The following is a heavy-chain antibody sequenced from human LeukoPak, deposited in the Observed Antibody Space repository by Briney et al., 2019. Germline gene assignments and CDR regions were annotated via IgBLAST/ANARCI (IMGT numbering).Heavy chain of an antibody. CDR1: GGSISSYY. V-gene: IGHV4-59*08. CDR3: ARHLVSPVFDP. J-gene: IGHJ5*02. CDR2: IYYSGST. D-gene: IGHD3-10*01. Sequence: SETLSLTCTVSGGSISSYYWSWIRQPPGKGLEWIGYIYYSGSTNYNPSLKSRVTISVDTSKNQFSLKLSSVTAADTAVYYCARHLVSPVFDPWGQGTLVTVSS.